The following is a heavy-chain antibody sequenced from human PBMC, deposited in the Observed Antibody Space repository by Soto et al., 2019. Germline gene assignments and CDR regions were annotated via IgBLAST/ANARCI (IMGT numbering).Heavy chain of an antibody. V-gene: IGHV3-9*01. D-gene: IGHD5-12*01. CDR3: ATWHLREHAYDI. CDR2: ISWNSGKN. J-gene: IGHJ3*02. CDR1: GFTFDDYA. Sequence: PGGSLRLSCAASGFTFDDYAMHWVRQVPGKGLEWVSGISWNSGKNGYAGSVKGRFTISRDNAKNSLYLQMRDLRPEDTALYFCATWHLREHAYDIWGRGTMVTVSS.